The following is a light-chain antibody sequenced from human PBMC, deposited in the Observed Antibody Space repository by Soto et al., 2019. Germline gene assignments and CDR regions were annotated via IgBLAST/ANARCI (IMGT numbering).Light chain of an antibody. Sequence: QSALTQPASVSGSPGQSITISCTGTSSDVGSYNYVSWYQQHPGKAPKLMIYGVSDRPSGISSRFSGSKSGNTASLTISGLPNEEAADYYSRYYTNSTTLFGSGTKLTVL. CDR1: SSDVGSYNY. V-gene: IGLV2-14*01. CDR2: GVS. CDR3: RYYTNSTTL. J-gene: IGLJ2*01.